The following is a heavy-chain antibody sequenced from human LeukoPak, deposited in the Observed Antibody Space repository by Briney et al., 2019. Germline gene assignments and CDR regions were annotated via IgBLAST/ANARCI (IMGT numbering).Heavy chain of an antibody. Sequence: GESPRISCKGSGYSFTSYWISWVRQMPGKGLEWMGKIDPVDSYTNYSPSSQGHVTISVDKSSSTAYLQWSSLKASDTAMYYCARQNSGLNVWGQGTLVTVSS. D-gene: IGHD5-12*01. CDR1: GYSFTSYW. CDR3: ARQNSGLNV. J-gene: IGHJ4*02. CDR2: IDPVDSYT. V-gene: IGHV5-10-1*01.